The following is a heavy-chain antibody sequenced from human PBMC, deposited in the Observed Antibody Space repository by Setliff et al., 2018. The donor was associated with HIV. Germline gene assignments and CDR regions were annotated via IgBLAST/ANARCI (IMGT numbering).Heavy chain of an antibody. CDR2: ISYSAGST. V-gene: IGHV3-23*01. CDR1: GFTYNNYA. J-gene: IGHJ4*02. Sequence: PGESLKISCAASGFTYNNYAMNWVRQAPGKGLEWVSAISYSAGSTYYADSVKGRFTISRDNSRNTLYLQMNSLRAEDTALYYCAKGATFHYDNSAYYPFDYWGQGTLVTVSS. CDR3: AKGATFHYDNSAYYPFDY. D-gene: IGHD3-22*01.